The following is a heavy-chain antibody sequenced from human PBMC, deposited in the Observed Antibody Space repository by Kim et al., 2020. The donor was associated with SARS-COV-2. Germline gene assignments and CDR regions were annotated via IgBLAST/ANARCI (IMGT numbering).Heavy chain of an antibody. CDR3: TTVRDSRSVWFWAGTDH. J-gene: IGHJ4*02. V-gene: IGHV3-15*01. Sequence: GGSLRLSCAASGITVSDAWMSWVRQAPGKGLEWVGRIKSKTEGGTTDYAAPVKGRFTISREDSKDTVYLQMNSLKTEDTAVYYCTTVRDSRSVWFWAGTDHWGQGTLVTVSS. D-gene: IGHD6-19*01. CDR1: GITVSDAW. CDR2: IKSKTEGGTT.